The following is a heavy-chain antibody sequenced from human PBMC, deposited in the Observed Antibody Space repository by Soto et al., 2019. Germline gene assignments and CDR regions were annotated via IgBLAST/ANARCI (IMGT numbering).Heavy chain of an antibody. CDR3: ARQPAEYYDILTGYNWFDP. CDR2: IYYSGST. D-gene: IGHD3-9*01. CDR1: GGSISSSIYY. V-gene: IGHV4-39*01. J-gene: IGHJ5*02. Sequence: PSETLSLTCTVSGGSISSSIYYWVWIRQPPGKVLEWIGSIYYSGSTYYNPSLKSRVTISVDTPKNQFSLKLSSVTAADTAVYYCARQPAEYYDILTGYNWFDPWGQGTLVTVSS.